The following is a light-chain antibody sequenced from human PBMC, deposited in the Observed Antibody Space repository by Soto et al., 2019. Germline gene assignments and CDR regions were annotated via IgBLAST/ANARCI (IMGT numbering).Light chain of an antibody. V-gene: IGKV1-12*01. CDR1: QGIRSW. Sequence: DLQMTQSPSSVSASVGDRVTITCRASQGIRSWLAWYQQKPGKAPKLLIYDASSLQSGVPSRFGGSGSGTDFTLTISSLQPEDFATYFCQQANSFPFTFGPGTKVDIK. CDR2: DAS. CDR3: QQANSFPFT. J-gene: IGKJ3*01.